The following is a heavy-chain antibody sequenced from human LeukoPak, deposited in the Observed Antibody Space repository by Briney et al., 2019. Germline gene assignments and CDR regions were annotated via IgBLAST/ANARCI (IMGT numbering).Heavy chain of an antibody. Sequence: SETLSLTCTVSGDSMSSTSYYWAWIRQPPGKGLEWIGTIYYSGTTYYNPSLKSRVTISVDTSKNQFSLKLTSVTAADTAVYYCARGVNSGYFDYCGQGTLVTVSS. CDR2: IYYSGTT. D-gene: IGHD1-26*01. J-gene: IGHJ4*02. CDR3: ARGVNSGYFDY. V-gene: IGHV4-39*07. CDR1: GDSMSSTSYY.